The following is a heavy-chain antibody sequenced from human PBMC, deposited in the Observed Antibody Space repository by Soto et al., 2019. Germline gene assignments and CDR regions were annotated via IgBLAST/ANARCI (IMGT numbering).Heavy chain of an antibody. CDR1: GGSISSGGYY. CDR2: IYHSGST. Sequence: SETLSLTCNVSGGSISSGGYYWTWVRQSPGKGLEWIGEIYHSGSTNYNPSLKSRVTMSVDKSKNQFSLKLSSVTAADTAVYYCAGTPAARPGWFDPWGQGTLVTVSS. CDR3: AGTPAARPGWFDP. V-gene: IGHV4-39*07. D-gene: IGHD2-2*01. J-gene: IGHJ5*02.